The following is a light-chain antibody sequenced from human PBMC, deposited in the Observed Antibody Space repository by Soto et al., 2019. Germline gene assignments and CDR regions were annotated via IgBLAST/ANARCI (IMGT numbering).Light chain of an antibody. CDR3: RQANSFPVT. Sequence: DLQMTQSPSFVSASLGDSVTITCRASQDISSWVAWYQQRPGRAPTLLIYGASTLQSGVPSRFSGSGFGTEFTLTISNLLPEDVGTYYCRQANSFPVTFGQGTRLDIK. V-gene: IGKV1-12*01. J-gene: IGKJ5*01. CDR2: GAS. CDR1: QDISSW.